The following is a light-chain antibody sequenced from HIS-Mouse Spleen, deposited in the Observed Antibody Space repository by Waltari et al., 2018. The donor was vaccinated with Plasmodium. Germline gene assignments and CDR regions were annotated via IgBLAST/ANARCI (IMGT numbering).Light chain of an antibody. CDR2: DAS. Sequence: EIVLTQSPATVSLSPGERATLSCRASQSVSSYLAWYQQKPGQAPRLLIYDASKRATGIPARFSGSGSGTDFTLTISSLEPEDFTVYYCQQRSNWPPTFGQGTRLEIK. CDR1: QSVSSY. J-gene: IGKJ5*01. V-gene: IGKV3-11*01. CDR3: QQRSNWPPT.